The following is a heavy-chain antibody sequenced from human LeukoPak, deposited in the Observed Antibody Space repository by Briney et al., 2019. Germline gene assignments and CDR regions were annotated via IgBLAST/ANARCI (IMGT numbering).Heavy chain of an antibody. CDR1: GYTFTSYG. D-gene: IGHD3-10*01. J-gene: IGHJ6*03. V-gene: IGHV1-18*01. Sequence: GASVKVSCKASGYTFTSYGISWVRQAPGQGLEWMGWISAYNGNTNYAQKLQGRVTMTTDTSTSTAYMELRSLRSDDTAVYYCARDATMVRGASRYYYYYMDVWGKGTTVTISS. CDR3: ARDATMVRGASRYYYYYMDV. CDR2: ISAYNGNT.